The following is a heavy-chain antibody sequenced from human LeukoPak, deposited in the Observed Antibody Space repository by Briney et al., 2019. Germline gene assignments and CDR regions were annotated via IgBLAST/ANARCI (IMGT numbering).Heavy chain of an antibody. V-gene: IGHV4-4*07. J-gene: IGHJ4*02. CDR3: ARDLSGSLYFDY. CDR2: LYPSGSS. CDR1: GASTSPYY. Sequence: PSETLSLTCTVSGASTSPYYWNWIRQPAGKGLEWIGRLYPSGSSDYNPSLKSRVSISVGTPNNQFSLRVTSVTAADTAIYYCARDLSGSLYFDYWGQGILVTVSA. D-gene: IGHD3-10*01.